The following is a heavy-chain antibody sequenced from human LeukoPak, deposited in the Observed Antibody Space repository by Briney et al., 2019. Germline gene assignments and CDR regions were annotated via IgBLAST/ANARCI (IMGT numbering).Heavy chain of an antibody. D-gene: IGHD1-26*01. CDR1: GFTFSNYW. Sequence: GGSLRLSCAASGFTFSNYWMHWVRQAPGKGLVWVSRINSDGRSTNYADSVKGRFTISRDNSKNTLYLQMNSLRAEDTAVYYCATGGTYTGYWGQGTLVTASS. CDR3: ATGGTYTGY. J-gene: IGHJ4*02. CDR2: INSDGRST. V-gene: IGHV3-74*01.